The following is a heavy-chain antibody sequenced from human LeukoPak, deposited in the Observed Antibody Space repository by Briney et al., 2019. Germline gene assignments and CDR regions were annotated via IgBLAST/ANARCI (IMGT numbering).Heavy chain of an antibody. Sequence: QSGGSLRLSCAASGFTFSTYWMTWVRQAPGKGLKWVANIKEDGSEKYYVDSVKGRFTISRDNAKNSLYLQMSGLRAEDTAVYYCARRKAPWFGEFDYWGQGTLVTVSS. J-gene: IGHJ4*02. D-gene: IGHD3-10*01. CDR3: ARRKAPWFGEFDY. CDR1: GFTFSTYW. V-gene: IGHV3-7*01. CDR2: IKEDGSEK.